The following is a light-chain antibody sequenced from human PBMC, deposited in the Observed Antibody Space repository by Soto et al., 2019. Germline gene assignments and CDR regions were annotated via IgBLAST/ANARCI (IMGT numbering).Light chain of an antibody. V-gene: IGLV2-8*01. CDR3: AAWDGSLNGRV. CDR2: EVS. CDR1: SSDVGGYNY. J-gene: IGLJ3*02. Sequence: QSALTQPPSASGSPGQSVTISCTGTSSDVGGYNYVSWYQQHPGKAPKVMMYEVSKRPSGVPDRFSGSKSGNTASLTVSGLQAEDEADYYCAAWDGSLNGRVFGGGTKLTVL.